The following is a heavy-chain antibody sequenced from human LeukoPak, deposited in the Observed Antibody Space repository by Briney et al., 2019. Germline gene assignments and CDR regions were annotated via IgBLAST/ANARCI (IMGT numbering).Heavy chain of an antibody. Sequence: GRSLRLSCAASGFTFSSYAMHWVRQAPGEGLEWVAVISYDGSNKYYADSVKGRFAISRDNSKNTLYLQMNSLRAEDTAVYYCARNYDSSGYYYYFDYWGQGTLVTVSS. V-gene: IGHV3-30*09. J-gene: IGHJ4*02. CDR1: GFTFSSYA. D-gene: IGHD3-22*01. CDR2: ISYDGSNK. CDR3: ARNYDSSGYYYYFDY.